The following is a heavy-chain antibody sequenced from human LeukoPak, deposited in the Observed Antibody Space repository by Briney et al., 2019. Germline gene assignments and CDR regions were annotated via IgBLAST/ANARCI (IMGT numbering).Heavy chain of an antibody. CDR1: GFTINTYG. Sequence: LRLSCAASGFTINTYGMNWVRQAPGKGLEWVAVISYDGSNKYYADSVKGRFTISRDNSKNTLYLQMNSLRAEDTAVYYCARAPWFGDANPDYWGQGTLVTVSS. CDR3: ARAPWFGDANPDY. D-gene: IGHD3-10*01. J-gene: IGHJ4*02. CDR2: ISYDGSNK. V-gene: IGHV3-30*03.